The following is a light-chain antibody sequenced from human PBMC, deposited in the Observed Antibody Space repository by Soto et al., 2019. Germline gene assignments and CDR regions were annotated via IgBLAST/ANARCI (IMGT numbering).Light chain of an antibody. CDR1: SSDVGSYNL. J-gene: IGLJ2*01. CDR3: CSYAGSRTHVL. CDR2: EVS. V-gene: IGLV2-23*02. Sequence: QSALTQPASVSGSPGQSITISCIGTSSDVGSYNLVSWYQQHPGKAPKVLIYEVSGRPSGVSNRFSGSKSGNTASLTISGLQAEDEAEYYCCSYAGSRTHVLFGGGTKVTVL.